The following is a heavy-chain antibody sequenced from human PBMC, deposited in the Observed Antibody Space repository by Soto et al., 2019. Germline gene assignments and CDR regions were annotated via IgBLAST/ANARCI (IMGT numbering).Heavy chain of an antibody. CDR1: GFTFSGYG. CDR3: AKDLHRNSDGYYYGGHS. D-gene: IGHD5-12*01. Sequence: QVQLVESGGSVVQPGRSLRLSCAASGFTFSGYGMHWVRQAPGEGLEWVAIISYDGRKTYYADSVKGLFTTCRDNSNNTRFLHMNSLRAEDTAVSFCAKDLHRNSDGYYYGGHSWSQGTRVTV. V-gene: IGHV3-30*18. J-gene: IGHJ4*02. CDR2: ISYDGRKT.